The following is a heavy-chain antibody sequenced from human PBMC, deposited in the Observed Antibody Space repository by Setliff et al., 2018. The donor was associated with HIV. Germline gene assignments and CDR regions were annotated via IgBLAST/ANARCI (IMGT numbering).Heavy chain of an antibody. CDR1: GFTFRNYN. CDR2: ISIGSGGAI. D-gene: IGHD3-3*01. CDR3: ARAFSGYYFDY. V-gene: IGHV3-48*03. J-gene: IGHJ4*02. Sequence: SLRLSCAASGFTFRNYNFNWVRQAPGRGLEWVSSISIGSGGAIDYADSVQGRFTISRDNAKKSLYLQMNSLRADDTAVYYCARAFSGYYFDYWGQGALVTVS.